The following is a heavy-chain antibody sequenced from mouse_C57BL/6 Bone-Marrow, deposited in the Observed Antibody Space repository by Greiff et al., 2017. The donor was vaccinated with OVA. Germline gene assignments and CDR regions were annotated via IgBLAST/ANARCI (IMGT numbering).Heavy chain of an antibody. Sequence: QVQLKESGAELVRPGASVKLSCKASGYTFTDYYINWVKQRPGQGLEWIARIYPGSGNTYYNEKFKGKATLTAEKSSSTAYMQLSSLTSEDSAVYFCARSGITTVRFAYWGQGTLVTVSA. J-gene: IGHJ3*01. D-gene: IGHD1-1*01. CDR1: GYTFTDYY. CDR3: ARSGITTVRFAY. CDR2: IYPGSGNT. V-gene: IGHV1-76*01.